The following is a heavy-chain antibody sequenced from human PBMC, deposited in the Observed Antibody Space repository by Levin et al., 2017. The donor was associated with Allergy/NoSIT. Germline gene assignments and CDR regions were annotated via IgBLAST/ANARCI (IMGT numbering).Heavy chain of an antibody. V-gene: IGHV4-39*07. D-gene: IGHD3-22*01. J-gene: IGHJ4*02. CDR1: GGSVSSTINY. Sequence: ESLKISCSVSGGSVSSTINYWGWIRQPPGKGLEWIGSMYRSGSTYYNPSLKTRVTISVDTSKNQFSLNLTSVTAADTAVYYCARGLVVVVRRFDSWGQGTLVTVSS. CDR2: MYRSGST. CDR3: ARGLVVVVRRFDS.